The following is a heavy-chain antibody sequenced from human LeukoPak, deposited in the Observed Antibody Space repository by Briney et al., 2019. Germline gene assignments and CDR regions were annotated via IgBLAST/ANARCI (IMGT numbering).Heavy chain of an antibody. CDR1: VGSISSSSYY. J-gene: IGHJ5*02. CDR2: IYYSGST. V-gene: IGHV4-39*01. Sequence: SETLSLTCTVSVGSISSSSYYWGWIRQPPGKGLEWIGSIYYSGSTYYNPSLKSRVTISVDTSKNQFSLKLSSVTAADTAVYYCARHASEGVVVVAATWFGPWGQGTLVTVSS. D-gene: IGHD2-15*01. CDR3: ARHASEGVVVVAATWFGP.